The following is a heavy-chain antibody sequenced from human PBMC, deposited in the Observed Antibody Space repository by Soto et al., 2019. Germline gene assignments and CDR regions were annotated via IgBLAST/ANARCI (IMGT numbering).Heavy chain of an antibody. CDR3: ARTLVDTSMVFDY. CDR2: ISISGSVI. Sequence: QVQLVESGGGLVRPGGSLRLSCAASGFTFSDYDMSWIRQAPGKGLEWLSYISISGSVIYYADSVQGRFTISRDNANNSRYLQVNSLRAEDTAVYYCARTLVDTSMVFDYWGQGTLVTVSS. J-gene: IGHJ4*02. CDR1: GFTFSDYD. V-gene: IGHV3-11*01. D-gene: IGHD5-18*01.